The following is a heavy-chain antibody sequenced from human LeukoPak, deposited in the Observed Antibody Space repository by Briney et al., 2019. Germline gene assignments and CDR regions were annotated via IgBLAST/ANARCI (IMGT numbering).Heavy chain of an antibody. V-gene: IGHV4-4*07. D-gene: IGHD1-26*01. CDR1: GGSIGIY. J-gene: IGHJ4*02. CDR3: ARGVNSGYFDY. Sequence: SETLSLTCTVSGGSIGIYWNWIRQPAGKELEWIGRIYTTGSTNYNPSLKSRVTMSVDTSKNQFSLKLSSVTAADTAVYYCARGVNSGYFDYCGQGTLVTVSS. CDR2: IYTTGST.